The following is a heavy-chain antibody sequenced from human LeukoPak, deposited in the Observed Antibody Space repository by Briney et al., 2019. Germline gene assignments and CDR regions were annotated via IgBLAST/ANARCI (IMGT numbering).Heavy chain of an antibody. CDR2: MYLSGTT. V-gene: IGHV4-4*02. D-gene: IGHD3-22*01. J-gene: IGHJ4*02. CDR1: GDSINSLDL. Sequence: SGPGLVKPSGTLSLTCTVSGDSINSLDLWSWVRQPPGKGLEWIGEMYLSGTTHSNPSVKSRVTISIDKSKNQFFLNLSSVTAADTAVYYCAGLVGRYSSGLYYCYFDYWGQGTLVTVSS. CDR3: AGLVGRYSSGLYYCYFDY.